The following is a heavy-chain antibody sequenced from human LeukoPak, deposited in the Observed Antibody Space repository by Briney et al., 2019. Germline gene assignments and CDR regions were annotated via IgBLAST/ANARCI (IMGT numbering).Heavy chain of an antibody. J-gene: IGHJ6*02. CDR1: GGSISSGGYY. CDR2: IYYSGST. Sequence: PSETLSLTCTVSGGSISSGGYYWSWIRQHPGKGLEWIGYIYYSGSTYYNPSLKSRVTISVDTSKNQFSLKLSSVTAADTAVYYCARGGAREWLRVYYYYYGMDVWGQGTTVTVSS. CDR3: ARGGAREWLRVYYYYYGMDV. D-gene: IGHD5-12*01. V-gene: IGHV4-31*03.